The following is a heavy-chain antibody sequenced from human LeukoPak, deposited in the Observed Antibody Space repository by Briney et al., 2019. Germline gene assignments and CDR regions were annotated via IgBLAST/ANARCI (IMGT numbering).Heavy chain of an antibody. CDR1: GGSISSYY. V-gene: IGHV4-59*01. J-gene: IGHJ4*02. CDR2: IYYSGST. CDR3: ARGSTLIRGFDY. D-gene: IGHD3-10*01. Sequence: PPETLSLTCTVSGGSISSYYWSWIRQPPGKGLEWIGYIYYSGSTNYNPSLKSRVTISVDTSKNQFSLKLSSVTAADTAVYYCARGSTLIRGFDYWGQGTLVTVSS.